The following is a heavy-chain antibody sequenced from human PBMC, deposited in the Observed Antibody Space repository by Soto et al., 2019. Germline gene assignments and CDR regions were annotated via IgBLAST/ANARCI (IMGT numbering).Heavy chain of an antibody. V-gene: IGHV3-30*18. CDR2: ISYDGTNY. J-gene: IGHJ6*02. D-gene: IGHD2-21*02. CDR1: GFTFSYYG. Sequence: GGSLRLSCAASGFTFSYYGMHWVRQAPGKGLEWVAVISYDGTNYHYADSVKGRFTISRDNFKNTLYLQMNSLRPEDTAVYYCAKDTAANVRNYYGMDVWGQGTTVTVSS. CDR3: AKDTAANVRNYYGMDV.